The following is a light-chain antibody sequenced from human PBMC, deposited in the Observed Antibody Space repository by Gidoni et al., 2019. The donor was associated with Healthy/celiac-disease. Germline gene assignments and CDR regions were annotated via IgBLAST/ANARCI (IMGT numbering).Light chain of an antibody. Sequence: SVSTQSPATLTLSPGERATHSCRASQSLSSYLAWYHQKPGQAPRLLIYDAPNRPTGIPARFSGSGSGTDFTLTISSLEPEDFAVYYCQQGSNWLTFGGGTKVEIK. J-gene: IGKJ4*01. CDR1: QSLSSY. CDR3: QQGSNWLT. V-gene: IGKV3-11*01. CDR2: DAP.